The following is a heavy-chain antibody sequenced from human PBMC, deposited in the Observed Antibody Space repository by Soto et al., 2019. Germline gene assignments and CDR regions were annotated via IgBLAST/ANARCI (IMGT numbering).Heavy chain of an antibody. J-gene: IGHJ4*02. CDR1: GGSFSGYY. V-gene: IGHV4-34*01. CDR2: INHSGST. Sequence: QVQLQQWGAGLLKPSETLSLTCAVYGGSFSGYYWSWIRQPPGKGQEWIGEINHSGSTNYNPSLKSRVTISVDTSKNQFSLKLSSVTAADTAVYYCARGEGGYCSGGSCYSHFDYWGQGTLVTVSS. CDR3: ARGEGGYCSGGSCYSHFDY. D-gene: IGHD2-15*01.